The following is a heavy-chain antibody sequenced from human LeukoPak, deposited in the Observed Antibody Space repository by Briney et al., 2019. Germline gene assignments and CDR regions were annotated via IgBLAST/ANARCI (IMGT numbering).Heavy chain of an antibody. CDR1: NYTFTTYG. D-gene: IGHD2-21*02. Sequence: ASVKVSCKASNYTFTTYGISWVRQAPGQGLEWMGWIRPSNDNTNYAQDFQGRVAMTTDTSTNTAYMELRSLRYDDTAVYYCARGRVVTTITSQYFDFWGQGTLVTVSS. V-gene: IGHV1-18*01. CDR3: ARGRVVTTITSQYFDF. J-gene: IGHJ4*02. CDR2: IRPSNDNT.